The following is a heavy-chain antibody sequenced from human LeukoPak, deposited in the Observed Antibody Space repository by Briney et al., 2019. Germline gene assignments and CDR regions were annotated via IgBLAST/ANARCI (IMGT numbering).Heavy chain of an antibody. CDR3: ARPPTYNWNYDY. J-gene: IGHJ4*02. V-gene: IGHV3-7*03. Sequence: GGSLRLSCAASGFTFSSYAMSWVRQAPGKGLEWVANIKQDGSEKYYVDSVKGRFTISRDNAKNSLYLQMNSLRAEDTAVYYCARPPTYNWNYDYWGQGTLVTVSS. D-gene: IGHD1-7*01. CDR1: GFTFSSYA. CDR2: IKQDGSEK.